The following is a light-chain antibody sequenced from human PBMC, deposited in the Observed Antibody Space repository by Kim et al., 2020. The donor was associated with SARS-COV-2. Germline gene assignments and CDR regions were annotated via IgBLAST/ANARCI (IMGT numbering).Light chain of an antibody. V-gene: IGKV3-20*01. CDR1: QRISSGN. CDR2: GAS. Sequence: SPGERAALCCRASQRISSGNLAWYQQKPGQAPRLLIYGASSRATGIPDRFRGSGSGTEFTLTISRLEPEDFAVYYCQQYHSSPLTFGGGTKVDIK. J-gene: IGKJ4*01. CDR3: QQYHSSPLT.